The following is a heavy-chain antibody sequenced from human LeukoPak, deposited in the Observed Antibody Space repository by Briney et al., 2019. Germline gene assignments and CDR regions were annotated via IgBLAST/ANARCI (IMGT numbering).Heavy chain of an antibody. Sequence: SETLSLTCAVYGGSFSGYYWSWIRQPPGKGLEWIGEINHSGSTNYNPSLKSRVTISVDTSKNQFSLKLSSVTAADTAVHYCARGRDGYNYVYYYYYYMDVWGKGTTVTVSS. V-gene: IGHV4-34*01. CDR1: GGSFSGYY. J-gene: IGHJ6*03. CDR3: ARGRDGYNYVYYYYYYMDV. D-gene: IGHD5-24*01. CDR2: INHSGST.